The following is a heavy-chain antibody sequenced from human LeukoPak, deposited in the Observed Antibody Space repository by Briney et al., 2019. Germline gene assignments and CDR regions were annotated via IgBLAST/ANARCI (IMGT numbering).Heavy chain of an antibody. CDR1: GGTFSSYA. J-gene: IGHJ6*04. CDR3: ATGMVATYPREDYYYYYGMDV. Sequence: GASVKVSCKASGGTFSSYAISWVRQAPGQGLEWMGGIIPIFGTANYAQKFQGRVTITADKSTSTAYMELSSLRSEDTAVYYCATGMVATYPREDYYYYYGMDVWGKGTTVTVSS. V-gene: IGHV1-69*06. D-gene: IGHD5-12*01. CDR2: IIPIFGTA.